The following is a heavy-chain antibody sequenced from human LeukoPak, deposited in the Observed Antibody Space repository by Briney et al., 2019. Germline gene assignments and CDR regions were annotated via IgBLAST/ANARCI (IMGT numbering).Heavy chain of an antibody. V-gene: IGHV3-48*01. J-gene: IGHJ6*03. CDR2: ISSSSSTI. CDR1: GFTFSSYS. CDR3: ASAGYCSGGSCSDYYYYMDV. Sequence: GGSLRLSCAASGFTFSSYSMNWVRQAPGKGLEWVSYISSSSSTIYYADSVKGRFTISRDNAKNSLYLQMNSLRAEDTAVYYCASAGYCSGGSCSDYYYYMDVWGKGTTVTVSS. D-gene: IGHD2-15*01.